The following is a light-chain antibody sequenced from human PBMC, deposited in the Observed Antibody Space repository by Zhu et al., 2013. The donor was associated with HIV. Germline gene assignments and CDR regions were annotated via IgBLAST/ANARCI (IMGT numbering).Light chain of an antibody. CDR3: QQYGTSVT. J-gene: IGKJ4*01. CDR2: AAS. CDR1: ENVSTS. Sequence: DTVLTQSPATLSLSPGERATLSCRASENVSTSLAWYRQEPGQAPRLLLYAASSRAAGTPDRFSGSGSGTNFTLTISRLDPEDFAVYYCQQYGTSVTFGGGTTVDIK. V-gene: IGKV3-20*01.